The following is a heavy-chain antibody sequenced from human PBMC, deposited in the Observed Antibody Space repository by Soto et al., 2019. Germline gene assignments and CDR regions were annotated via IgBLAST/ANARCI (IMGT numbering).Heavy chain of an antibody. V-gene: IGHV4-30-2*01. CDR2: IYHSGST. J-gene: IGHJ6*02. CDR3: ARVIAVERPQTFYYYYGMDV. Sequence: LSLTCAVSGGSISSGGYSWSWIRQPPGKGLEWIGYIYHSGSTYYNPSLKSRVTISVDRSKNQFSLKLSSVTAADTAVYYCARVIAVERPQTFYYYYGMDVWGQGTTVTVSS. D-gene: IGHD6-19*01. CDR1: GGSISSGGYS.